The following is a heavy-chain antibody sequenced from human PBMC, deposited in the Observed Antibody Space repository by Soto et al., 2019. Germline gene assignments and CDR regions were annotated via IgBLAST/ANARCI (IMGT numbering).Heavy chain of an antibody. V-gene: IGHV1-46*01. CDR1: GYTFTSYY. CDR3: ARDRGMAAAGDYYYYGMDV. CDR2: INPIGGST. J-gene: IGHJ6*02. Sequence: ASVKVSCKASGYTFTSYYIHWVRQAPGQGLEWVGAINPIGGSTTYAQMFQARLTMTRDASTSTVYMEMSSFRSDDTALYYCARDRGMAAAGDYYYYGMDVWAQGTTVTVSS. D-gene: IGHD6-13*01.